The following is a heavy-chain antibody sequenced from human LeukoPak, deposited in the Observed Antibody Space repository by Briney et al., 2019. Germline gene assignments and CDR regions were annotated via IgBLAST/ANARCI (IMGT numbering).Heavy chain of an antibody. CDR2: IYPGDSDT. CDR1: GYSFTSYW. Sequence: KAGESLKISCKGSGYSFTSYWIGWVRQMPGKGLEWMGIIYPGDSDTRYSPSFQGQVTISADKSISTAYLQWSSLKASDTAMYYCARVDSVGSGPYGGDYWGQGTLVTVSS. J-gene: IGHJ4*02. V-gene: IGHV5-51*01. CDR3: ARVDSVGSGPYGGDY. D-gene: IGHD2-2*03.